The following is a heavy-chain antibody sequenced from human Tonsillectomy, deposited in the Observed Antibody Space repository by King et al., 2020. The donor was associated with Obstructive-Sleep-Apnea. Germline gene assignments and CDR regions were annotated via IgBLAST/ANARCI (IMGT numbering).Heavy chain of an antibody. V-gene: IGHV3-9*01. J-gene: IGHJ4*02. D-gene: IGHD3-22*01. CDR3: AKGLGDSSGYGVDY. CDR2: ISRNSGSI. Sequence: VQLVESGGGLVQPGRSLRLSCAASGFTFDDYAMHWVRQAPGKGLEWVSGISRNSGSIGYADSVKGRFTISRDNAKNSLYLQMNSLRAEDTALYYCAKGLGDSSGYGVDYWGQGTLVTVSS. CDR1: GFTFDDYA.